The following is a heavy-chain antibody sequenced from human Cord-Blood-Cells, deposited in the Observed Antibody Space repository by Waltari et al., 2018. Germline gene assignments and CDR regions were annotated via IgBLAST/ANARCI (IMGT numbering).Heavy chain of an antibody. Sequence: QVQLQESGPGLVKPSQTLSLTCTVSGGSISSGGYYWSWIRQHPGKGLEWIGYSYYSGSNYYNPSLKSRVTISVDTSKNQFSLKLSSVTAADTAVYYCAGLIRGFLKLGRDVWGQGTTVTVSS. D-gene: IGHD7-27*01. J-gene: IGHJ6*02. CDR2: SYYSGSN. CDR1: GGSISSGGYY. CDR3: AGLIRGFLKLGRDV. V-gene: IGHV4-31*03.